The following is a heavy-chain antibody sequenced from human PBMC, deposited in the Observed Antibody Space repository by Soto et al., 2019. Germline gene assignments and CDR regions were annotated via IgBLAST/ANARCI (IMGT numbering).Heavy chain of an antibody. CDR3: ARETGLVVVPAAEYYFDY. V-gene: IGHV1-69*04. CDR2: IIPILGIA. CDR1: GGTFSSYT. Sequence: SVKVSCKASGGTFSSYTISWVRQAPGQGLEWMGRIIPILGIANYAQKFQGRVTITADKSTSTAYMELSSLRSEDTAVYYCARETGLVVVPAAEYYFDYWGQGTLVTVSS. J-gene: IGHJ4*02. D-gene: IGHD2-2*01.